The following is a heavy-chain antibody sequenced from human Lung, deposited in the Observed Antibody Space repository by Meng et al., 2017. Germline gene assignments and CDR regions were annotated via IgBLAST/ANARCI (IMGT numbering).Heavy chain of an antibody. CDR2: VYHSGST. D-gene: IGHD3-22*01. CDR3: ARDGSGYADFDS. V-gene: IGHV4-4*02. CDR1: GGSISSNNW. J-gene: IGHJ4*02. Sequence: QVQLQESGPGLVKPSGTLSLTCAVSGGSISSNNWWSWVRQTPGRGLEWIGEVYHSGSTNYNPSLKSRVIISVNNSKNQFSLKLTSVTAADTAVYYCARDGSGYADFDSWGQGTLVTVSS.